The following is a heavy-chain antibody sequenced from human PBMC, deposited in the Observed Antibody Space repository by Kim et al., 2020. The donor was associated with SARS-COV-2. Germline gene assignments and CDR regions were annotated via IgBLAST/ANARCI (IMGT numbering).Heavy chain of an antibody. CDR2: ISSSSNYI. CDR3: ARGPNLGYSNGHDY. J-gene: IGHJ4*02. D-gene: IGHD5-18*01. Sequence: GGSLRLSCVASGFTFSSYSMNWVRQAPGKGLEWVSSISSSSNYIYYADSVKGRFTISRDNAKNSLYLQMNSLRAEDTAVYYCARGPNLGYSNGHDYWGQGTLVTVSS. CDR1: GFTFSSYS. V-gene: IGHV3-21*01.